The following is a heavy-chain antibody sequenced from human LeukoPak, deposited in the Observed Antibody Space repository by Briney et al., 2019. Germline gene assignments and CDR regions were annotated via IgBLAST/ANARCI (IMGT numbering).Heavy chain of an antibody. V-gene: IGHV3-11*04. CDR2: ISNPSSTR. CDR3: ARCGDGLPCDFDY. CDR1: GLIFSDYY. J-gene: IGHJ4*02. Sequence: AGGSLRPSCDACGLIFSDYYMSWVRQAPGKGLEWISYISNPSSTRYYADSVKGRFTISRDNAKNSLYLQMNSLRVEDTAVYYCARCGDGLPCDFDYWGQGTLVTVSS. D-gene: IGHD3-10*01.